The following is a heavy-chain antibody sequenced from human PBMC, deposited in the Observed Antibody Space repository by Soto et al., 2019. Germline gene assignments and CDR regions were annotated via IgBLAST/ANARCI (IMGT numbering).Heavy chain of an antibody. Sequence: ASVKVSCKASGYKFSSYAIHWVRQAPGQRLEWMGWINVGNGNTKYSQNFHDRVTIIRDTSADTAYMEVSSLRSEDTAVYYCARDSNPSVGYESDNRFFYDGSDIWGQGTRVT. J-gene: IGHJ3*02. V-gene: IGHV1-3*01. CDR1: GYKFSSYA. CDR2: INVGNGNT. D-gene: IGHD2-2*01. CDR3: ARDSNPSVGYESDNRFFYDGSDI.